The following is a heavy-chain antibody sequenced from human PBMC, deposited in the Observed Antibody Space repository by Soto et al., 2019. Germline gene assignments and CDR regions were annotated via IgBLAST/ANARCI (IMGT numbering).Heavy chain of an antibody. Sequence: PSETLSLTCTVSGGAISSSSYYWGWIRQPPGKRLEWIGWIFYSGSTYYNPSLKSRVTISVDTSKNQFSLKLSSVTAADTAVYYCARHLTYCSAGSCYSDFPYYGMDVWGQGTTVT. CDR2: IFYSGST. V-gene: IGHV4-39*01. CDR1: GGAISSSSYY. CDR3: ARHLTYCSAGSCYSDFPYYGMDV. J-gene: IGHJ6*02. D-gene: IGHD2-15*01.